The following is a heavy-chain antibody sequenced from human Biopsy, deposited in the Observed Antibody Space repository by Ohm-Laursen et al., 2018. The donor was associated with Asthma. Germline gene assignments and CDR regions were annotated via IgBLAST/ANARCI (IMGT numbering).Heavy chain of an antibody. CDR1: GGTFSSYS. D-gene: IGHD3-10*01. CDR3: ARHPYVDGSDNYYYRGNDYYLGMDV. V-gene: IGHV1-69*01. J-gene: IGHJ6*02. Sequence: SSVKVSCKASGGTFSSYSVSWVRQAPGQGLEWMGGIIPIFGTANYAQKFQGRVTITADESTSTSYMELSSLRSEDTAVYYCARHPYVDGSDNYYYRGNDYYLGMDVWGQGTTVTVSS. CDR2: IIPIFGTA.